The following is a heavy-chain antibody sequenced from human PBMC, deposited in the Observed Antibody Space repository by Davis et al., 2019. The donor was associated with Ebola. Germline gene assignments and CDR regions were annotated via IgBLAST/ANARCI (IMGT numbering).Heavy chain of an antibody. J-gene: IGHJ4*02. CDR2: INHSGST. CDR1: GGSFSDYY. D-gene: IGHD2-2*01. V-gene: IGHV4-34*01. CDR3: ARRPGGGEIVVLASAIFGFDC. Sequence: MPSETLSLTCAVYGGSFSDYYWSWIRQPPGKGLEWIGEINHSGSTNYNPSLKSRVTISVDTSKNQFSLRLSSVTAADTAVYYCARRPGGGEIVVLASAIFGFDCWGQGTLATVSS.